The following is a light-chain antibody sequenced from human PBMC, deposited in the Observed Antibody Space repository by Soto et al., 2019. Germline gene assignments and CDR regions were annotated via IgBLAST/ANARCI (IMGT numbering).Light chain of an antibody. J-gene: IGKJ4*01. CDR3: QQSYSTHSLT. CDR2: AAS. CDR1: QSIDKY. V-gene: IGKV1-39*01. Sequence: DIQMTQSPSTLSASVGDRVTITCRASQSIDKYLNWYQQKPGKGPDLLIYAASNLRTGVPSRFSGSGSGTDFTLTISSLLPEDFATYFCQQSYSTHSLTFGGGTKVDIK.